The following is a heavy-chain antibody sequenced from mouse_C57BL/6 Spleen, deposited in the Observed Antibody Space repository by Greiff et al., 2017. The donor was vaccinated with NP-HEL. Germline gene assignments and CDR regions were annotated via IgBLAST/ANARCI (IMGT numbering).Heavy chain of an antibody. CDR2: IHPSDSDT. Sequence: KQRPGQGLEWIGRIHPSDSDTNYNQKFKGKATLTVDKSSSTAYMQLSSLTSEDSAVYYCAISSSGYFYYFDYWGQGTTLTVSS. CDR3: AISSSGYFYYFDY. V-gene: IGHV1-74*01. D-gene: IGHD3-2*02. J-gene: IGHJ2*01.